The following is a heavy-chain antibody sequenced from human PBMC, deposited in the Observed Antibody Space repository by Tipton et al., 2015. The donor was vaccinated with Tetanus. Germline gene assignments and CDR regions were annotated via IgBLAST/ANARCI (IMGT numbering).Heavy chain of an antibody. CDR2: ISSSGSTI. Sequence: SLRLSCAASGFTFSDYYMSWIRQAPGKGLEWVSYISSSGSTIYYADSVKGRFTISRDNAKNSLYLQMNSLRAEDTAVYYCARVIAAAGTWAYYYYYYGMDVWGQGTTVTVSS. CDR1: GFTFSDYY. J-gene: IGHJ6*02. V-gene: IGHV3-11*01. D-gene: IGHD6-13*01. CDR3: ARVIAAAGTWAYYYYYYGMDV.